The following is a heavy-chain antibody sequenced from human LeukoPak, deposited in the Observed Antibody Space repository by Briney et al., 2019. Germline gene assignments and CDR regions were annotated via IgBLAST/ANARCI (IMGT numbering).Heavy chain of an antibody. D-gene: IGHD4-23*01. CDR2: IYTSGST. V-gene: IGHV4-61*02. CDR3: AREVVTGHYYYYYGMHV. Sequence: SQTLCLTCTVSGGSISNGSYYRSWIRQPAGKGLEWIGRIYTSGSTNYNPSLKSRVTISVDTSKNQFSLKLSSVTAADTAVYYCAREVVTGHYYYYYGMHVWGQGTTVTVSS. CDR1: GGSISNGSYY. J-gene: IGHJ6*02.